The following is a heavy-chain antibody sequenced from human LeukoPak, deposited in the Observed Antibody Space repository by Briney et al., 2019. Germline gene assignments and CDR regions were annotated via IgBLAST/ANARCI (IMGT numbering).Heavy chain of an antibody. CDR2: IYPGGSDT. D-gene: IGHD2-2*02. CDR3: ARSVVPAAIAMGGFDY. Sequence: GESLKISCKGSGYSFTSYWIGWVRQMPGKGLEWMGIIYPGGSDTRYSPSFQGQVTISADKSISTAYLQWSSLKASDTAMYYCARSVVPAAIAMGGFDYWGQGTLVTVSS. V-gene: IGHV5-51*01. CDR1: GYSFTSYW. J-gene: IGHJ4*02.